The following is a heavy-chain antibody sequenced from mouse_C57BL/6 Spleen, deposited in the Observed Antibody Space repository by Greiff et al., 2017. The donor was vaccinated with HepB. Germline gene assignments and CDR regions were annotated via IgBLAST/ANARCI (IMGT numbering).Heavy chain of an antibody. CDR3: ARDRAFDY. D-gene: IGHD3-1*01. CDR2: ISYDGSN. J-gene: IGHJ2*01. CDR1: GYSITSGYY. V-gene: IGHV3-6*01. Sequence: EVQLKESGPGLVKPSQSLSLTCSVTGYSITSGYYWNWIRQFPGNKLEWMGYISYDGSNNYNPSLKNRISITRDTSKNQFFLKLNSVTTEDTATYYCARDRAFDYWGQGTTLTVSS.